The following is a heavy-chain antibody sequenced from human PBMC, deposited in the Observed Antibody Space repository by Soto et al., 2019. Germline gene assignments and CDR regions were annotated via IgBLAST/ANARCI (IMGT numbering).Heavy chain of an antibody. J-gene: IGHJ6*02. D-gene: IGHD2-2*01. V-gene: IGHV1-69*01. Sequence: QVQLVQSGAEVKKPGSSVKVSCMASGGTFSSYAISWVRQAPGQGLEWMGGFIPISGTANYAQKFQGRVTITADESTSTAYMELSSMRSEDTAVYYCARSQGSSTSLEIYYYYYYGMDVWGQGTTVTVSS. CDR3: ARSQGSSTSLEIYYYYYYGMDV. CDR2: FIPISGTA. CDR1: GGTFSSYA.